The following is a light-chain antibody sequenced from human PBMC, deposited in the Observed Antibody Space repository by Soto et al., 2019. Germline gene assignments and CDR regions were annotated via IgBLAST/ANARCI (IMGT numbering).Light chain of an antibody. CDR1: SSDVGGYNY. J-gene: IGLJ1*01. CDR3: LSYADTAYV. CDR2: EVS. Sequence: QSALTQPPSASGSPGQSVTRSCAGTSSDVGGYNYVSWYQQYPGKVPKLMIYEVSERPSGVPDRFSGSKSGNTAFLTVSGLQAEDEADYYCLSYADTAYVFGTGTKVTVL. V-gene: IGLV2-8*01.